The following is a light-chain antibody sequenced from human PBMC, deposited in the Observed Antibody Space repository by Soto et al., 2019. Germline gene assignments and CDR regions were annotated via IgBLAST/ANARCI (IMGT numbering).Light chain of an antibody. CDR3: QQYGTSPPHT. Sequence: EIVLTQSPGTLSLSPGERGTLSCRASQSVSSSYLAWYQQKPGQAPRLLIYAASSRATGIPDRFSGSGSGKDFTLTISRLEPEDFAVYYCQQYGTSPPHTFGQGTKLEIK. CDR2: AAS. J-gene: IGKJ2*01. CDR1: QSVSSSY. V-gene: IGKV3-20*01.